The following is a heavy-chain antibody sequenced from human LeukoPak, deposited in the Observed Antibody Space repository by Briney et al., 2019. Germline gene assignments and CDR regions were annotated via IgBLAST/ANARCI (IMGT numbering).Heavy chain of an antibody. Sequence: PSETLSLTCTVSGGSINNYYWSWIRQPPGKGLEWLGCIYSSGVTISTPSLQSRVTISIDRSKNQFSLKVSSVTAADTAVYYCARHDDVPVIRHGFDHWGQGTLVTVSS. J-gene: IGHJ4*02. CDR3: ARHDDVPVIRHGFDH. V-gene: IGHV4-59*08. CDR2: IYSSGVT. D-gene: IGHD2-2*01. CDR1: GGSINNYY.